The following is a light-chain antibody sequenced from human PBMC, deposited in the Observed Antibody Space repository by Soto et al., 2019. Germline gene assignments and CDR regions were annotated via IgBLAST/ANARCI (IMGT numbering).Light chain of an antibody. J-gene: IGKJ1*01. CDR1: QDISGY. CDR3: QHAKWA. CDR2: AAS. V-gene: IGKV1-9*01. Sequence: IQLTQSPSSLSASVGDRVTITCRASQDISGYVAWYQQRPGRAPQLLIYAASALQTGVPSRFSGSGSGTDFTLTITSLQPEDFGTYYWQHAKWAFGQGTTVEI.